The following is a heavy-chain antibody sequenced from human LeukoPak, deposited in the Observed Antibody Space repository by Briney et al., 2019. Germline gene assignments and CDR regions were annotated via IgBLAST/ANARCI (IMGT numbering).Heavy chain of an antibody. J-gene: IGHJ6*03. CDR2: IIPIFGTA. Sequence: GASVEVSCKASGGTFSSYAISWVRQAPGQGLEWMGGIIPIFGTADYAQKFQGRVTITADESTSTAYMELSSLRSEDTAVYYCARDRNSSSSGLYYYYMDVWGKGTTVTVSS. D-gene: IGHD6-6*01. V-gene: IGHV1-69*01. CDR1: GGTFSSYA. CDR3: ARDRNSSSSGLYYYYMDV.